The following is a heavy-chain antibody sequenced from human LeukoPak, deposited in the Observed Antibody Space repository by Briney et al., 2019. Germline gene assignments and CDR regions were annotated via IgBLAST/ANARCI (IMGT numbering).Heavy chain of an antibody. J-gene: IGHJ4*02. CDR1: GYTFTSYA. CDR2: INTNTGNP. V-gene: IGHV7-4-1*02. Sequence: ASVKVSCKAPGYTFTSYAMNWVRQAPGQGLEWMGWINTNTGNPTYAQGFTGRFVFSLDTSVSTAYLQISSLKAEDTAVYYCARSVYDYVWGSYRLDYWGQGTLVTVSS. D-gene: IGHD3-16*02. CDR3: ARSVYDYVWGSYRLDY.